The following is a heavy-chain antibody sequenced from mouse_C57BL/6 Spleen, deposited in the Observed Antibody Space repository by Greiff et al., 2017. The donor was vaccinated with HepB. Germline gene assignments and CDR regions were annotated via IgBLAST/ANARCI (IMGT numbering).Heavy chain of an antibody. J-gene: IGHJ3*01. V-gene: IGHV1-54*01. CDR1: GYAFTNYL. CDR2: INPGSGGT. CDR3: AYGNYSWFAY. D-gene: IGHD2-1*01. Sequence: LVESGAELVRPGTSVKVSCKASGYAFTNYLIEWVKQRPGQGLEWIGVINPGSGGTNYNEKFKGKATLTADKSSSTAYMQLSSLTSEDSAVYFCAYGNYSWFAYWGQGTLVTVSA.